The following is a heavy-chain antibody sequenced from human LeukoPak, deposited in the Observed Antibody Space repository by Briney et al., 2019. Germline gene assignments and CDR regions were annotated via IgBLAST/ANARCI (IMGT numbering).Heavy chain of an antibody. Sequence: GGSLRLSCAASGFTFDDYAVHWVRQAPGKGLEWVSGISWNSGSIGYADSVKGRFTISRDNAKNSLYLQMNSLRAEDTALYYCAKGPYYYHMDVWGKGTTVTISS. CDR3: AKGPYYYHMDV. CDR1: GFTFDDYA. J-gene: IGHJ6*03. V-gene: IGHV3-9*01. CDR2: ISWNSGSI.